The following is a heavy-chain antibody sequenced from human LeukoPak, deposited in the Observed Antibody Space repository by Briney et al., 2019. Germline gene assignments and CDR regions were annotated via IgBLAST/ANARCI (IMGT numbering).Heavy chain of an antibody. J-gene: IGHJ4*02. CDR1: VYSFTSYW. CDR2: IYPADSDT. CDR3: ARQSRDDYGDYGCFDY. D-gene: IGHD4-17*01. V-gene: IGHV5-51*01. Sequence: GESLKISCKGSVYSFTSYWIGWVRQMPGKGLDWMGIIYPADSDTRHSPSFQGQVTISADKSISTAYLQWSSLKASDTAMYYCARQSRDDYGDYGCFDYWGQGTLVTVSS.